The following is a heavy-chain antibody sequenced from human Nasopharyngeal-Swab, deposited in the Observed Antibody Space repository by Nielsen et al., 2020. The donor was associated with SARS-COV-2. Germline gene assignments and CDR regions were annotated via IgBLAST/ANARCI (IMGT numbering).Heavy chain of an antibody. J-gene: IGHJ3*02. V-gene: IGHV4-39*01. Sequence: RQAPGKGLEWIGSICSGGTTYYNASLKSRVTISVDTSKSQFSLKLPSVTAADTAMYYCARQRNHVSDIWGQGTMVTVSS. CDR3: ARQRNHVSDI. CDR2: ICSGGTT.